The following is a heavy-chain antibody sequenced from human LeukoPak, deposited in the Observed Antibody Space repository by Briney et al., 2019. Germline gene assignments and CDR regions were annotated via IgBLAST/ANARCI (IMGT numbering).Heavy chain of an antibody. Sequence: PGRSLRLSCAASGFTFSTYGLHWVRQAPGKGLEWVAGIAYDGTNKYYGDSVKGRFTISRDNSKNTLYLQMNSLRAEDTAVYYCAKGDWNYVEPQLIYFDYWGQGTLVTVSS. J-gene: IGHJ4*02. CDR2: IAYDGTNK. D-gene: IGHD1-7*01. CDR3: AKGDWNYVEPQLIYFDY. V-gene: IGHV3-30*18. CDR1: GFTFSTYG.